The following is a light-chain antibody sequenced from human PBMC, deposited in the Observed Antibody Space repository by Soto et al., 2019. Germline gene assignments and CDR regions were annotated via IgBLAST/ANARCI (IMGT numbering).Light chain of an antibody. CDR2: AAS. Sequence: AIRMTQSPSSFSASTGDRVTITCRASQGISSYLAWYQQKPGKAPKLLIYAASTLQSGVPSRFSGSGSGTGFTLTISCLQSEDFATYYCQQYYSYPQTFDQGTKVEIK. CDR3: QQYYSYPQT. J-gene: IGKJ2*01. CDR1: QGISSY. V-gene: IGKV1-8*01.